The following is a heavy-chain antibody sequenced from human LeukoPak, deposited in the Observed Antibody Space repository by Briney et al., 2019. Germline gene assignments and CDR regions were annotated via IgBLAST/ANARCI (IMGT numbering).Heavy chain of an antibody. V-gene: IGHV1-69*01. CDR2: TIPIFGTA. Sequence: SVKVSCKASGGTFSSYAISWVRQAPGQGLEWMGGTIPIFGTANYAQKFQGRVTITADESTSTAYMELSSLRSEDTAVYYCARAPATNDYGDYPFDDWGQGTLVTVSS. J-gene: IGHJ4*02. D-gene: IGHD4-17*01. CDR1: GGTFSSYA. CDR3: ARAPATNDYGDYPFDD.